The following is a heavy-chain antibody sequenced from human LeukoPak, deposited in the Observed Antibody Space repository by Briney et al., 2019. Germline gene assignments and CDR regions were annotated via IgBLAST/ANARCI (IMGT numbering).Heavy chain of an antibody. D-gene: IGHD1-1*01. Sequence: GSLRLSCAASGFTFSSYSMNWVRQAPGKGLEWIGYIYYSGSTNYNPSLKSRVTISVDTSKNQFSLKLSSVTAADTAVYYCARAGIAGTTFDYWGQGTLVTVSS. V-gene: IGHV4-59*01. J-gene: IGHJ4*02. CDR1: GFTFSSYS. CDR3: ARAGIAGTTFDY. CDR2: IYYSGST.